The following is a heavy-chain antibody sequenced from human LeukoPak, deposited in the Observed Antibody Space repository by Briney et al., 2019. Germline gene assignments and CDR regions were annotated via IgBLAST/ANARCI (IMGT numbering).Heavy chain of an antibody. CDR3: AREYSSSSGRTFDY. V-gene: IGHV4-4*07. CDR2: ISTTGST. J-gene: IGHJ4*02. D-gene: IGHD6-6*01. Sequence: SETLSLTCTVSGGSISSYYWNWIRQPAGKGLEWIGRISTTGSTNYNPSLRSRLTMSVDTSKNQFSLRLSSVSAADTAVYYCAREYSSSSGRTFDYWGQGTLVTVSS. CDR1: GGSISSYY.